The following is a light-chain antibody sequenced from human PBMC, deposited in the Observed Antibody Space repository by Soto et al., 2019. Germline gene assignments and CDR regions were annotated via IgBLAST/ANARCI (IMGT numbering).Light chain of an antibody. CDR3: SSHTRRITLE. CDR2: AVS. V-gene: IGLV2-14*03. Sequence: QSALTQPASVSGSPGQSITISCTGTSRDVGGYNYVSWYQQHPGRAPKLMIYAVSNRPSGVSNRFSASKSGNTASLTISGLQAEDEADYYCSSHTRRITLEFGGGTKLTVL. J-gene: IGLJ2*01. CDR1: SRDVGGYNY.